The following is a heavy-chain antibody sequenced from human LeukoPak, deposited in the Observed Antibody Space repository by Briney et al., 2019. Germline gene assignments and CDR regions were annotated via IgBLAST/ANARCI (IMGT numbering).Heavy chain of an antibody. J-gene: IGHJ4*02. CDR2: INHSGST. CDR1: GGSVSDYY. CDR3: ASRLRKVLRSFDWLYYFDY. D-gene: IGHD3-9*01. V-gene: IGHV4-34*01. Sequence: SETLSLTCTVSGGSVSDYYRGWIRQSPGKGLEWIGEINHSGSTNYNPSLKSRVSISIDTSKNQFSLKLSSVTAADTAVYYCASRLRKVLRSFDWLYYFDYWGQGTLVTVSS.